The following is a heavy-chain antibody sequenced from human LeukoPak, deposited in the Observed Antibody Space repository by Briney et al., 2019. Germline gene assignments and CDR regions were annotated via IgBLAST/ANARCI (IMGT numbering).Heavy chain of an antibody. V-gene: IGHV1-2*02. CDR1: GYTFTGYY. Sequence: ASVKVSCKASGYTFTGYYMHWVRQAPGQGLEWMGWINPNSGGTNYAQKFQGRVTMTRDTSISTACMELSRLRSDDTAVYYCAREGDIVVVVAAAFDPWGQGTLVTVSS. J-gene: IGHJ5*02. CDR2: INPNSGGT. D-gene: IGHD2-15*01. CDR3: AREGDIVVVVAAAFDP.